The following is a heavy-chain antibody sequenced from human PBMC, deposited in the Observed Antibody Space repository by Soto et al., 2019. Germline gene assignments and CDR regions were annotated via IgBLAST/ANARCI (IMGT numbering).Heavy chain of an antibody. CDR1: GFTFSSYA. V-gene: IGHV3-23*01. Sequence: VGSLRLSCAASGFTFSSYAMSWVRQAPGKGLEWVSAISGSGGSTYYADSVKGRFTISRDNSKSTLYLQMNSLRAEDTAVYYCAKDPNYYYYGMDVWGQGTTVTVSS. CDR3: AKDPNYYYYGMDV. J-gene: IGHJ6*02. CDR2: ISGSGGST.